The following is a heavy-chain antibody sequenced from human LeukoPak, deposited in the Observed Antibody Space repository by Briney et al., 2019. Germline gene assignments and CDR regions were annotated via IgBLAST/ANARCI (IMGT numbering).Heavy chain of an antibody. V-gene: IGHV3-23*01. CDR2: ISGSGGST. CDR3: AKDRGVADYDNWFDP. Sequence: GGSLRLSCAASGFTFSSYAMSWVRQAPGKGLEWVSAISGSGGSTYYADPVKGRLTISRDNSKNTLYLQMNSLRAEDTAVYYCAKDRGVADYDNWFDPWGQGTLVTVSS. D-gene: IGHD3-10*01. J-gene: IGHJ5*02. CDR1: GFTFSSYA.